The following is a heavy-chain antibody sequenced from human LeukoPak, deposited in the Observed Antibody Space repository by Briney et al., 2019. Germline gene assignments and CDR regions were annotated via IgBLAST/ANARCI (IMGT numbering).Heavy chain of an antibody. V-gene: IGHV4-34*01. J-gene: IGHJ4*02. CDR3: ARGDRISVTRFRPRPYIDF. CDR1: GGSFSDYY. Sequence: PSETLSLICAVSGGSFSDYYWSWIRQSLGEGLEWLGEINHGGSTNSIPSLKSRVTFSIDTPKSPLSLKLTSVTAADTAVYYCARGDRISVTRFRPRPYIDFWGQGTLVSVSS. CDR2: INHGGST. D-gene: IGHD4-17*01.